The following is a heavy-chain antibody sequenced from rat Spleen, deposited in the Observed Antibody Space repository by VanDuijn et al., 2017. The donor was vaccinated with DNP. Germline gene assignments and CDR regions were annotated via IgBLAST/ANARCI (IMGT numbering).Heavy chain of an antibody. V-gene: IGHV5-46*01. Sequence: EVQLVESGGGLVQPGRSMKLSCAASGFTFSSFPMAWVRQAPTKGLEWVATISTSGGSTYYRDSVKGRFTISRDNAKSTLYLQMNSLRSEDTATYYCTRALYNNLYNWFAYWGQGTLVTVSS. D-gene: IGHD1-10*01. J-gene: IGHJ3*01. CDR3: TRALYNNLYNWFAY. CDR1: GFTFSSFP. CDR2: ISTSGGST.